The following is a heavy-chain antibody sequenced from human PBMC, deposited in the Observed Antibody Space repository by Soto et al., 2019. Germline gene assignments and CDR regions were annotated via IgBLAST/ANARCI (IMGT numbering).Heavy chain of an antibody. CDR2: ISYDGSNK. V-gene: IGHV3-30*03. J-gene: IGHJ6*02. Sequence: QVQLVESGGGVVQPGRSLRLSCAASGFTFSSYGMHWVRQAPGKGLEWVAVISYDGSNKYYADSVKGRFTISRDNSKNTLYLQMNSLRAEDTAVYYCARGGYKAPIDYYYYGMDVWGQGTTVTVSS. CDR1: GFTFSSYG. CDR3: ARGGYKAPIDYYYYGMDV. D-gene: IGHD5-12*01.